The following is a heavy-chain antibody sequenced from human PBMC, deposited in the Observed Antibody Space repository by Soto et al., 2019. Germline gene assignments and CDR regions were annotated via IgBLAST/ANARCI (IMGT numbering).Heavy chain of an antibody. CDR2: INHSGST. CDR1: GGSFSGYY. CDR3: ARGWVLLWFGESASQYFDY. Sequence: SETLSLTCAVYGGSFSGYYWSWIRQPPGKGLEWIGEINHSGSTNYNPSLKSRVTISVDTSKNQFSLKLSSVTAADTAVYYCARGWVLLWFGESASQYFDYWGQGTLVTVSS. V-gene: IGHV4-34*01. D-gene: IGHD3-10*01. J-gene: IGHJ4*02.